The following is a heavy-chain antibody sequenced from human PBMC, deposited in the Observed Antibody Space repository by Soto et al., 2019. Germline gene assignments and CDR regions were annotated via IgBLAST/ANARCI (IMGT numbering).Heavy chain of an antibody. CDR2: IIPIFGTA. V-gene: IGHV1-69*13. Sequence: ASVKVSCKASGGTFSSYAISWVRQSPGQGLEWMGGIIPIFGTANYARKFQGRVTITADESTSTAYMELSSLRSEDTAVYYCARDNRQYSSGWADAFDIWGQGTMVTVSS. CDR1: GGTFSSYA. D-gene: IGHD6-19*01. J-gene: IGHJ3*02. CDR3: ARDNRQYSSGWADAFDI.